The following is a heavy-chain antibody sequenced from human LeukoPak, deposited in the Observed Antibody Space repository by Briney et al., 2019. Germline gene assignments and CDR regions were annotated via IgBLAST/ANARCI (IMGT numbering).Heavy chain of an antibody. J-gene: IGHJ6*02. Sequence: ASVKVSCKVSGYTLTELSTHWVRQAPGKGLEWMGGFDPEDGETIYAQKFQGRVTMTEDTSTDTAYMELSSLRSEDTAVYYCATLPPYSSSPPRVPYYYYGMDVWGQGTTVTVSS. CDR1: GYTLTELS. CDR3: ATLPPYSSSPPRVPYYYYGMDV. V-gene: IGHV1-24*01. D-gene: IGHD6-6*01. CDR2: FDPEDGET.